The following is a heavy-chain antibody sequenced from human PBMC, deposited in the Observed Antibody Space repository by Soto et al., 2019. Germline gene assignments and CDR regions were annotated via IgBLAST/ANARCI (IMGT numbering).Heavy chain of an antibody. CDR2: ITSSGSAI. D-gene: IGHD5-12*01. Sequence: EVQLVESGGGLVQPGGSLRLSCAASGFTFSIYSMKWVRQAPGKGLEWVSYITSSGSAIYYADTVKGRFTISRDNAKNSLYLQMNSLRAEDTAVYYCTRGYTGYAQAGLDSWGQGTLVTVSA. V-gene: IGHV3-48*01. CDR1: GFTFSIYS. CDR3: TRGYTGYAQAGLDS. J-gene: IGHJ4*02.